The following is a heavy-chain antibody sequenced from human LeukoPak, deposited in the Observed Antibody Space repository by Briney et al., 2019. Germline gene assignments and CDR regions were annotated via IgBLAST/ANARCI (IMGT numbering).Heavy chain of an antibody. CDR3: ARDGPHAFDI. J-gene: IGHJ3*02. CDR2: ISSSSSYI. Sequence: GGSLKLSCEASGFTFSSYSMNWVRQAPGKGLEWVSSISSSSSYIYYADSVKGRFTISRDKAKNSLYLQMNSLRAEDTAVYYCARDGPHAFDIWGQGTMVTVSS. V-gene: IGHV3-21*01. CDR1: GFTFSSYS.